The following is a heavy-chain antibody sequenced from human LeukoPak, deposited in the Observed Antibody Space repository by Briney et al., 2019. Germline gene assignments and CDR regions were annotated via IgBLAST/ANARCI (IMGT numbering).Heavy chain of an antibody. CDR2: IVPIFGSA. D-gene: IGHD4-23*01. V-gene: IGHV1-69*01. Sequence: ASVKVSCKASGGTFSSYAISWVRQAPGQGLEWMGGIVPIFGSANYAQKFQGRVTITADESTSTAYMVLSSLRSEDTAVYYCARGEVVTYFDYWGQGTLVTVSS. CDR3: ARGEVVTYFDY. CDR1: GGTFSSYA. J-gene: IGHJ4*02.